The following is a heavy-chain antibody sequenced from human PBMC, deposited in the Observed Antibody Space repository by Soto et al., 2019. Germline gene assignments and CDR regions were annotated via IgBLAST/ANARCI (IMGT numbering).Heavy chain of an antibody. Sequence: SETLSLTCTVSGGSVSSTRYYWDWIRQPPGKGLEWIGNIYYTGSTYYSPSLKSRVTISVDTSKNQFSLKLSSVTAADTAVYYCARDSDYCSSTSCHSFEGMDVWGQGTTVTVSS. V-gene: IGHV4-39*02. CDR2: IYYTGST. CDR1: GGSVSSTRYY. D-gene: IGHD2-2*01. J-gene: IGHJ6*02. CDR3: ARDSDYCSSTSCHSFEGMDV.